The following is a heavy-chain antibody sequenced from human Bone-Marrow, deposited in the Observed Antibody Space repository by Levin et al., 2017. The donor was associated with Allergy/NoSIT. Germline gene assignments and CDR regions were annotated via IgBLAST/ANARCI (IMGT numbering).Heavy chain of an antibody. Sequence: LSLTCATSGFPFSNSPMHWVRQAPGKGLEWVAVMSFDAANNYYADSVKGRFYISRDTFTDTLYLNMNSLTSEDTAVYFCARGIGREYSGTYLRGFDTWGQGTLVTVSS. CDR3: ARGIGREYSGTYLRGFDT. J-gene: IGHJ4*02. CDR2: MSFDAANN. V-gene: IGHV3-30-3*01. CDR1: GFPFSNSP. D-gene: IGHD1-7*01.